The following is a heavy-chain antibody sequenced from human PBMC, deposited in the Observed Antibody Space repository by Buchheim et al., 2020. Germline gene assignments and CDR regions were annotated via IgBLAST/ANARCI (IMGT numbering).Heavy chain of an antibody. CDR2: IIPIFGTA. CDR1: GGTFSSYA. Sequence: QVQLVQSGAEVKKPGSSVKVSCKASGGTFSSYAISWVRQAPGQGLEWMRGIIPIFGTANYAQKFQGRVTITADESTSTAYMRLSSLRSEETAVYYCARVMLPRGYYDSSGYLDYWGQGTL. D-gene: IGHD3-22*01. V-gene: IGHV1-69*01. CDR3: ARVMLPRGYYDSSGYLDY. J-gene: IGHJ4*02.